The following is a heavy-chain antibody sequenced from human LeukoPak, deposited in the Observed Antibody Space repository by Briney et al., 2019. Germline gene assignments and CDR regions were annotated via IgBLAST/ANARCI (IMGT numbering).Heavy chain of an antibody. CDR2: ISYDGSNK. V-gene: IGHV3-30*18. Sequence: PGGSLRLSCAASGFTFSSYGMPWVRQAPGKGLEWVAVISYDGSNKYYADSVKGRFTISRDNSKNTLYLQMNSLRAEDTAVYYSAKDGAAAGPNFDYRGQGTLVTVSS. J-gene: IGHJ4*02. CDR1: GFTFSSYG. CDR3: AKDGAAAGPNFDY. D-gene: IGHD6-13*01.